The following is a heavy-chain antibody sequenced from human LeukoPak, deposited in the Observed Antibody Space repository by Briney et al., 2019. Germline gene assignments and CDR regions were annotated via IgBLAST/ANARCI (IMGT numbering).Heavy chain of an antibody. D-gene: IGHD6-19*01. CDR1: GGSISSSSYY. CDR2: IYYSGST. CDR3: ARLNSSGSH. V-gene: IGHV4-39*01. Sequence: PSETLSLTCTVSGGSISSSSYYWGWIRQPPGKGLEWIGSIYYSGSTYYNPSLKSRVTISVDTSKNQFSLKLSSVTAADTAVYYCARLNSSGSHWGQGTLVTVSS. J-gene: IGHJ4*02.